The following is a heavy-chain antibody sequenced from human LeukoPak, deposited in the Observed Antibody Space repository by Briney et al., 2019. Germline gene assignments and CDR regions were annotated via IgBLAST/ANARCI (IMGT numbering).Heavy chain of an antibody. CDR3: ARGNSATTTFDS. CDR1: GFSVDSVF. Sequence: GGSLRLSCRASGFSVDSVFMNWVRQPPGKGLEWVSFIMPGGHIDYTDSVKGRFTISRDSFKNTLSLQMNSLRVDDSAVYYCARGNSATTTFDSWGQGTLVTVSS. V-gene: IGHV3-66*01. J-gene: IGHJ4*02. CDR2: IMPGGHI. D-gene: IGHD4-17*01.